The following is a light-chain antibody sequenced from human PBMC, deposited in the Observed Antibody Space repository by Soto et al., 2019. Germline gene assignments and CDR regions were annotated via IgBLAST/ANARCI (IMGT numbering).Light chain of an antibody. J-gene: IGKJ1*01. V-gene: IGKV2-28*01. CDR1: QSLLHSNGYNF. CDR3: MQSLQTPRT. CDR2: LGS. Sequence: DIVVTQSPLSLPVTPGEPASISCGSSQSLLHSNGYNFLDWYLQKPGQSPQLLIYLGSNRASGVPDRFSGSGSGTDFTLKISRVEAEDVGVYYCMQSLQTPRTFGQGT.